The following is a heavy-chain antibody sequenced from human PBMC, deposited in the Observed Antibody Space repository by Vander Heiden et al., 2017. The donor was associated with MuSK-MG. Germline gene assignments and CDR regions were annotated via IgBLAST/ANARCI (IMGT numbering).Heavy chain of an antibody. D-gene: IGHD6-6*01. V-gene: IGHV3-30-3*01. J-gene: IGHJ4*02. CDR1: GFTFSSYA. Sequence: QVQLVESGGGVVQPGRSLSLSCSASGFTFSSYAMHWVGQGAGKGLEWVAVISYDGSNKYYADSVKGRFTISRDNSKNTLYLQMNSLRAEDTAVYYCAREVARHGYYFDYWGQGTLVTVSS. CDR3: AREVARHGYYFDY. CDR2: ISYDGSNK.